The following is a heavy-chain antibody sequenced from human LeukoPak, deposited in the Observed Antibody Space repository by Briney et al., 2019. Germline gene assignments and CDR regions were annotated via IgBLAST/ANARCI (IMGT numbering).Heavy chain of an antibody. D-gene: IGHD3-22*01. J-gene: IGHJ3*02. Sequence: QSGGSLRLSCAASGFTFSSYAMHWVRQAPGKGLEWVAVISYDGSNKYYADSVKGRFTISRDNSKNTLYLQMNSLRAEDTAVYYCARDMARVYYYDGSGYHRAFDIWGQGTMVTVSS. V-gene: IGHV3-30*04. CDR1: GFTFSSYA. CDR3: ARDMARVYYYDGSGYHRAFDI. CDR2: ISYDGSNK.